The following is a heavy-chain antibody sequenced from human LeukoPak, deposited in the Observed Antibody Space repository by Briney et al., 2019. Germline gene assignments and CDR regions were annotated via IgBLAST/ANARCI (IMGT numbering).Heavy chain of an antibody. J-gene: IGHJ5*02. CDR1: GYTFTSYG. D-gene: IGHD3-3*01. CDR3: ARDYDFWSGYSWFDP. Sequence: ASVKVSCKASGYTFTSYGISWVRQAPGQGLEWMGWISAYNGNTNYAQKFQGRVTITADESTSTAYMELSSLRSEDTAVYYCARDYDFWSGYSWFDPWGQGTLVTVSS. V-gene: IGHV1-18*01. CDR2: ISAYNGNT.